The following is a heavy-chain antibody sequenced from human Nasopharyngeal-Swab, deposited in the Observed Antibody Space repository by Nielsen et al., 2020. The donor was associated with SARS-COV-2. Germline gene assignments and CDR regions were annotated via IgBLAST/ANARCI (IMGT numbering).Heavy chain of an antibody. V-gene: IGHV1-18*01. CDR3: ATDVPTPYGGNYYYYYGMDV. J-gene: IGHJ6*02. D-gene: IGHD4-23*01. Sequence: WVRQEPGQGVEWMGWISAYKGNTNYAQELEGRVTMTTDTSTSTAYMELRGLRSDDTPVYYCATDVPTPYGGNYYYYYGMDVWGQGTTVTVSS. CDR2: ISAYKGNT.